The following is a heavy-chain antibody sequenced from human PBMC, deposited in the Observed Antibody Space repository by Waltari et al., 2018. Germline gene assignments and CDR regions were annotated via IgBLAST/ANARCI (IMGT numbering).Heavy chain of an antibody. CDR2: VRGSGGTT. D-gene: IGHD2-8*01. CDR1: GFTFNNFA. CDR3: AKDRCTDGQCYTYFDY. V-gene: IGHV3-23*01. Sequence: EVELLESGGGLVQPGGTLRLSCAASGFTFNNFAMSWVRQAPGNGLSLGSAVRGSGGTTYYAYSVKCRFTISRDNSSNVLYLQMNTLSAEDTAVYYCAKDRCTDGQCYTYFDYWGQGALITVSS. J-gene: IGHJ4*02.